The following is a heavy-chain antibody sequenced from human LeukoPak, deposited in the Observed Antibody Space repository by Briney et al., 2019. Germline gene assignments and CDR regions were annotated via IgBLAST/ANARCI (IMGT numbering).Heavy chain of an antibody. CDR3: ARETSQKGAHYMDV. D-gene: IGHD3-16*01. V-gene: IGHV4-34*01. CDR2: INHSGST. J-gene: IGHJ6*03. Sequence: SETLSLTCAVYGGSFSGYYPQPPGKGLEWIGEINHSGSTNYNPSLKSRVTTSLDTSKNQFSLKLSSVTAADTAVYYCARETSQKGAHYMDVWGKGTTVTISS. CDR1: GGSFSGYY.